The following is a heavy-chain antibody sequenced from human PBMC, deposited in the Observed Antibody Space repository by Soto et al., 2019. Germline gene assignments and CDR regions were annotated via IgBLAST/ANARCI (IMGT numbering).Heavy chain of an antibody. Sequence: SETLSLTCAVSGGSISSGGYSWSWIRQPPGKGLEWIGYIYHSGSTYYNPSLKSRVTISVDRSKNQFSLKLNSVTAADTAVYYCARVRQYCSATSCYLDPWGQGTLVTVSS. V-gene: IGHV4-30-2*01. CDR2: IYHSGST. J-gene: IGHJ5*02. CDR1: GGSISSGGYS. D-gene: IGHD2-2*01. CDR3: ARVRQYCSATSCYLDP.